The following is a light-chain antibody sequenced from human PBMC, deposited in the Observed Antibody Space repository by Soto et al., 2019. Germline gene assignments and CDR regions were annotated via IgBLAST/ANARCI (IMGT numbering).Light chain of an antibody. CDR1: SSNIGAGYD. V-gene: IGLV1-40*01. Sequence: QSVLTQPPSVSGAPGQRVTISCTGSSSNIGAGYDVHWYQQLPGTAPKLLIYGNSNRPSGVPDRFSGSKSGTSASLAITGLQAEDDADYYCQSYDSSRSARVFGGGTKLTVL. J-gene: IGLJ3*02. CDR2: GNS. CDR3: QSYDSSRSARV.